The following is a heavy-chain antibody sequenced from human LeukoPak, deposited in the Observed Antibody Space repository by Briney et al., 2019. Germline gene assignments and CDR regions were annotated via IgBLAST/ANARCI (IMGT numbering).Heavy chain of an antibody. CDR3: AAREYYYDSSGYPIDY. Sequence: SVKVSCKASGGTFSSYAISWVRQAPGQGLEWMGRIIPILGIANYAQKFQGRVTITADKSTSAAYMELSSLRSEDTAVYYCAAREYYYDSSGYPIDYWGQGTLVTVSS. D-gene: IGHD3-22*01. J-gene: IGHJ4*02. CDR2: IIPILGIA. CDR1: GGTFSSYA. V-gene: IGHV1-69*04.